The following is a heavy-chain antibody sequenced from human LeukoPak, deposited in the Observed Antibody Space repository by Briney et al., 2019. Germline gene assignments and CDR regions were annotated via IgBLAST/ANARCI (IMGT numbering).Heavy chain of an antibody. D-gene: IGHD2-2*02. J-gene: IGHJ4*02. V-gene: IGHV3-30*18. CDR3: AKDRSRYCSSTSCYTDY. CDR2: ISYDGSNK. Sequence: GGSLRLSCAASGFTFSSYGMHWVRQAPGKGLEWVAVISYDGSNKYYADSVKGRFTISRDNSKNTLYLQMNSLRAEDTAVYYCAKDRSRYCSSTSCYTDYWGQGTLVTVSS. CDR1: GFTFSSYG.